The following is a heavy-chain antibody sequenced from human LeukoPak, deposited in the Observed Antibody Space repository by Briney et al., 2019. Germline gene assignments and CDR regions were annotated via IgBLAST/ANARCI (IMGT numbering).Heavy chain of an antibody. Sequence: PGGSLRLSCAASGFTFSSYAMSWVRQAPGKGLEWVSAISGSGGSTYYADSVKGRFTISRDNSKNTLYLQMNSLRAEDTAVYYCAGSGDGPYYFDYWGQGTLVTVSS. D-gene: IGHD2-21*02. V-gene: IGHV3-23*01. CDR2: ISGSGGST. CDR3: AGSGDGPYYFDY. CDR1: GFTFSSYA. J-gene: IGHJ4*02.